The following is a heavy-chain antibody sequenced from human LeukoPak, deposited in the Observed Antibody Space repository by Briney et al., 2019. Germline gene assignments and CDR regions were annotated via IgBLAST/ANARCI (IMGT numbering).Heavy chain of an antibody. Sequence: PSETLSLTCTVSGGSISSYYWSWIRQPPGKGLDWLGYISSSGSTSYIPSLKSRVTISVDTSKNQFSLKLSSVTAADTAVYYCARVGTIAAAGMGEYWGQGTLVTVSS. J-gene: IGHJ4*02. V-gene: IGHV4-59*01. D-gene: IGHD6-13*01. CDR2: ISSSGST. CDR1: GGSISSYY. CDR3: ARVGTIAAAGMGEY.